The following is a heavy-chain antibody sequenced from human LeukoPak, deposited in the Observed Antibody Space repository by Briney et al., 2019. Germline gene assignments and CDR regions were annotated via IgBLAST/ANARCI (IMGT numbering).Heavy chain of an antibody. V-gene: IGHV7-4-1*02. D-gene: IGHD6-19*01. J-gene: IGHJ6*02. CDR2: INTNTGNP. CDR1: GYTFTSYA. CDR3: ARDLNSSGWYCYYYGMDV. Sequence: ASVKVSCKASGYTFTSYAMNWVRQAPGQGLEWMGWINTNTGNPTYAQGFTGRFVFSLDTSVGTAYLQISSLKAEDTAVYYCARDLNSSGWYCYYYGMDVWGQGTTATVSS.